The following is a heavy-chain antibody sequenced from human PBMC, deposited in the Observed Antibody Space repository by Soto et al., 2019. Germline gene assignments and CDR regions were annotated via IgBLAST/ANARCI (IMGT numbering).Heavy chain of an antibody. D-gene: IGHD6-19*01. V-gene: IGHV3-74*01. Sequence: GGSLRLSCAASGFTFSDYWMHWVRQAPGEGLVWVARINSDGTSTTYADSVKGRFTISRDNAKDTLYLQMNSLRTEDTAVYFCARDTNGWTNWGQGTLVTVSS. CDR1: GFTFSDYW. J-gene: IGHJ1*01. CDR3: ARDTNGWTN. CDR2: INSDGTST.